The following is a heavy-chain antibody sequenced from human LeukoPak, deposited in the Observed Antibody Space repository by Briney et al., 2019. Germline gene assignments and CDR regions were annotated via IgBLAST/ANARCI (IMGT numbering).Heavy chain of an antibody. CDR1: GFTFTSSA. J-gene: IGHJ4*02. Sequence: ASVKVSCKASGFTFTSSAMQWVRQARGQRLEWIGWIVVGSGNTNYAQKFQERVTITRDMSTSTAYMELSSLRSEDTAVYYCAAGPYGSSGTFDYWGQGTLVTVSS. CDR2: IVVGSGNT. D-gene: IGHD3-22*01. V-gene: IGHV1-58*02. CDR3: AAGPYGSSGTFDY.